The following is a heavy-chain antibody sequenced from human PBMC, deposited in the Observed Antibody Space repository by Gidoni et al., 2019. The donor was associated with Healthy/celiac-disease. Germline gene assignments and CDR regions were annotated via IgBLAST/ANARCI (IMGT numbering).Heavy chain of an antibody. CDR3: ARQDDILTGRYGMDV. V-gene: IGHV4-39*01. CDR2: SYYSGRP. CDR1: GGSISSSSYY. D-gene: IGHD3-9*01. J-gene: IGHJ6*02. Sequence: QLQLQESGPGLVKPSETLSLTCTVSGGSISSSSYYWGWIRQPPGKGREWIGRSYYSGRPYYNPSLKSRVTISVDTSKNQFSLKLSSGTAADTAGYYCARQDDILTGRYGMDVWGQGTTVTVSS.